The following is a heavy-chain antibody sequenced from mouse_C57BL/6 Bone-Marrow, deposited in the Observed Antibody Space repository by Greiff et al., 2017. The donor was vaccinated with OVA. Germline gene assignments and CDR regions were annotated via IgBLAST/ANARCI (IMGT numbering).Heavy chain of an antibody. CDR1: GFSFTSYG. D-gene: IGHD1-1*01. J-gene: IGHJ4*01. CDR3: AKNYYGYYYAMDY. CDR2: IWSGGST. Sequence: VMLVESGPGLVQPSQSLSITCTVSGFSFTSYGVHWVRQSPGKGLEWLGVIWSGGSTDYNAAFMSRLSITKDNSKSQVFFKMNSLQADDTAIYYSAKNYYGYYYAMDYWGQGTSVTVSS. V-gene: IGHV2-5*01.